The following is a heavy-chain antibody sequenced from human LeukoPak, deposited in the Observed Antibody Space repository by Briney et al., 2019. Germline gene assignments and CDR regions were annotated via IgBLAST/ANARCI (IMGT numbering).Heavy chain of an antibody. CDR2: INAGNGNT. V-gene: IGHV1-3*01. CDR1: GYTFTSYA. CDR3: ARDGEGAVRWPQLAIGGAQYYYGMDV. Sequence: ASVKVSCKASGYTFTSYAMHWVRQAPGQRLEWMGWINAGNGNTKYSQKFQGRVTISRDTYASTAYMELSSLRSEDTAVYYCARDGEGAVRWPQLAIGGAQYYYGMDVWGQGTTVTVSS. D-gene: IGHD5-24*01. J-gene: IGHJ6*02.